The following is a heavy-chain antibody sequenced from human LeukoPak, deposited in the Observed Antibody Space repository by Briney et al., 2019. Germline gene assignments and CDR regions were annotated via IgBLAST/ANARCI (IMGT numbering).Heavy chain of an antibody. CDR2: AYYRSKWYY. CDR3: ARTRDLGPDY. V-gene: IGHV6-1*01. Sequence: SQTLSLTCVISGDSVSSNSAAWNWIRQSPSRGLEWLGRAYYRSKWYYHYAVSMKSRITVNPDTSKNQFSLQLNSVTPEDTAVYYCARTRDLGPDYWGQGTLVTVSS. J-gene: IGHJ4*02. D-gene: IGHD1-26*01. CDR1: GDSVSSNSAA.